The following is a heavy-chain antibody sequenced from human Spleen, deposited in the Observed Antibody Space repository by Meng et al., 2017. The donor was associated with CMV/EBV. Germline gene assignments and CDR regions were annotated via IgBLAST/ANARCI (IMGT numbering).Heavy chain of an antibody. CDR1: EFTFSDYY. CDR2: IWYDGSNK. V-gene: IGHV3-33*06. CDR3: AKDLGSYGDY. Sequence: GESLKISCAASEFTFSDYYMTWIRQAPGKGLEWVAVIWYDGSNKYYADSVKGRFTISRDNSKNTLYLQMNSLRAEDTAVYYCAKDLGSYGDYWGQGTLVTVSS. J-gene: IGHJ4*02. D-gene: IGHD1-26*01.